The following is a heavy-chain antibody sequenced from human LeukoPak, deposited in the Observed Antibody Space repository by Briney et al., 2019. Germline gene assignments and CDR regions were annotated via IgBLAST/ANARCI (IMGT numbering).Heavy chain of an antibody. J-gene: IGHJ3*02. V-gene: IGHV5-10-1*01. D-gene: IGHD3-22*01. CDR3: ASRRTQRRYYDSSGYPKQDAFDI. CDR2: IDPSDSYT. Sequence: GESLQISCQGSGSSFTSYWISWVRQVPGKGLEWMGRIDPSDSYTNYSPSFQGHVTISADKSISTAYLQWSSLKASDTAMYYCASRRTQRRYYDSSGYPKQDAFDIWGQGTMVTVSS. CDR1: GSSFTSYW.